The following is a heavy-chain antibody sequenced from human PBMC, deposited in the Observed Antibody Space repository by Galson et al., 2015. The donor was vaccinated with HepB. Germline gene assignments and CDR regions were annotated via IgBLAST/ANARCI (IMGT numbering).Heavy chain of an antibody. CDR3: AKDREGSGWSGYFDY. CDR1: GFTFSSYA. V-gene: IGHV3-23*01. J-gene: IGHJ4*02. D-gene: IGHD6-19*01. CDR2: ISGSGGST. Sequence: SLRLSCAASGFTFSSYAMSWVRQAPGKGLEWVSAISGSGGSTYYADSVKGRFTISRDNSKNTLYLQMNSLRAEDTAVYYCAKDREGSGWSGYFDYWGQGTLVTVSS.